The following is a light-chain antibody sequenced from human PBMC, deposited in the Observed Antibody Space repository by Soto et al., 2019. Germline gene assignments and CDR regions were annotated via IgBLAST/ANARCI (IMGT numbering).Light chain of an antibody. V-gene: IGLV2-23*01. CDR3: CSYAGSIVV. Sequence: QSVLTQPASVSGSPGQSITISCTGTSSDVGSYNLVSWYQHHPGKAPKLKIYEGSKRPSGVSNRFSGSKSGNTASLTISGLQAEDEADYYCCSYAGSIVVFGGGTKLTVL. J-gene: IGLJ2*01. CDR1: SSDVGSYNL. CDR2: EGS.